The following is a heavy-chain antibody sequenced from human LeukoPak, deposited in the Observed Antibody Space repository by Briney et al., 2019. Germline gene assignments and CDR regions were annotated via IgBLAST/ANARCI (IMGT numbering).Heavy chain of an antibody. D-gene: IGHD6-6*01. CDR2: IYTSGST. CDR3: AGAISSSEYGWFEP. V-gene: IGHV4-4*09. CDR1: GGSISSYY. J-gene: IGHJ5*02. Sequence: SETLSLTCTVSGGSISSYYWSWIRQPPGKGQEWIGYIYTSGSTNYNPSLKSRVTISVDTSKNQFSLKLSSVTAADTAVYYCAGAISSSEYGWFEPWGQGTLVTVSS.